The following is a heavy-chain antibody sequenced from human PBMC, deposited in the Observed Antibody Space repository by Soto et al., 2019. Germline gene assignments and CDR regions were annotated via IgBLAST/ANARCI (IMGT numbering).Heavy chain of an antibody. CDR2: IYHSGST. CDR1: GGSISSGGYS. J-gene: IGHJ4*02. V-gene: IGHV4-30-2*01. Sequence: PSETLSLTCAVSGGSISSGGYSWSWIRQPPGEGLEWIGYIYHSGSTYYNPSLKSRVTISVDTSKNQLSLKLSSVTAADTAVYYCARRYGYYFDYWGQGTLVTVSS. D-gene: IGHD3-9*01. CDR3: ARRYGYYFDY.